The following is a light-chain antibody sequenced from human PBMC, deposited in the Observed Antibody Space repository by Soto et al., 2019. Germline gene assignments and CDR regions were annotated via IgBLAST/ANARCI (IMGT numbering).Light chain of an antibody. J-gene: IGKJ2*01. CDR2: DAS. V-gene: IGKV1-33*01. CDR1: QDISNY. Sequence: DLPMTQSPSSLSASVGDRVTITCQASQDISNYLNWYQQKPGKAPKLLIYDASNLETGVPSRFSGSGSGTDFTFTISSLQPEDIATYYCQQYDNNFGQGTKLEIK. CDR3: QQYDNN.